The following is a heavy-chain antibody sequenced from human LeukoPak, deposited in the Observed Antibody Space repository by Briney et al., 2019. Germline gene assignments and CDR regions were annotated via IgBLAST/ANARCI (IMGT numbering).Heavy chain of an antibody. J-gene: IGHJ4*02. CDR1: GGSISSGSYY. V-gene: IGHV4-61*02. CDR2: IYTSGST. D-gene: IGHD3-22*01. Sequence: PSQTLSLTCTVSGGSISSGSYYWSWIRQPAGKGLEWIGRIYTSGSTNYNPSLKSRVTISVDTSKNQFSLKLSSVTAADTAVYYCAREGYYYDSSGYWGSDYWGQGTLVTVSS. CDR3: AREGYYYDSSGYWGSDY.